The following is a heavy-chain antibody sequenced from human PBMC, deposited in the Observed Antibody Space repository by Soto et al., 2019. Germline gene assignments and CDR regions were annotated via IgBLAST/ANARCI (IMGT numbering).Heavy chain of an antibody. V-gene: IGHV4-34*01. CDR1: GGSFSGYY. D-gene: IGHD3-16*02. CDR2: INHSGST. Sequence: SETLSLTCAVYGGSFSGYYWSWIRQPPGKGLEWIGEINHSGSTNYNPSLKSRVTISVDTSKNQFSLKLSSVTAADTAVYYCARVAGYDYIWGSYRFFDYWGQGTLVTVSS. J-gene: IGHJ4*02. CDR3: ARVAGYDYIWGSYRFFDY.